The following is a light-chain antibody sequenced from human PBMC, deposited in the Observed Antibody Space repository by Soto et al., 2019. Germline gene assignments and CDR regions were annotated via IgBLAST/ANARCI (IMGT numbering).Light chain of an antibody. CDR1: QGIGKD. J-gene: IGKJ1*01. Sequence: AIEMTQSPSSISASVGDTVTITCRASQGIGKDLAWFQQRPGKAPKLLIYGASGLQNGVPSRFSGSGSGTGFTLTISGLQPEDFATYFCLQDFNYPWTFGQGTKVDIK. CDR2: GAS. V-gene: IGKV1-6*01. CDR3: LQDFNYPWT.